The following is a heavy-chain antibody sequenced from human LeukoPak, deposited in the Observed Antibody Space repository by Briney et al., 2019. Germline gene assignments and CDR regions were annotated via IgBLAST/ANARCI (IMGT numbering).Heavy chain of an antibody. CDR3: VRVWPPNAVDRGMTYSYFNALDV. Sequence: ASVKVSCKASNYTFASYGLSWVRQAPGQGLQWVGWISPYDGNTDYAQRFQARVTMTIDRATRTVYMDLKRLRLDDTAVYYCVRVWPPNAVDRGMTYSYFNALDVWGQGTTVIVSS. CDR2: ISPYDGNT. D-gene: IGHD1-1*01. CDR1: NYTFASYG. V-gene: IGHV1-18*01. J-gene: IGHJ6*02.